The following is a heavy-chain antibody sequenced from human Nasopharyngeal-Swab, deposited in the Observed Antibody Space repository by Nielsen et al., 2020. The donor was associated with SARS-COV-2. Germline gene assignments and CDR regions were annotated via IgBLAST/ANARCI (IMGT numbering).Heavy chain of an antibody. CDR3: ATAGVSARSYYFDY. CDR2: ISSSGSTI. CDR1: GFTFSDYY. V-gene: IGHV3-11*04. Sequence: GESLKISCAASGFTFSDYYMSWIRQAPGKGLEWVSYISSSGSTIYYADSVKGRFTISRDNAKNSLYLQMNSLRAEDTAVYYCATAGVSARSYYFDYWGQGTLVTVSS. D-gene: IGHD2-15*01. J-gene: IGHJ4*02.